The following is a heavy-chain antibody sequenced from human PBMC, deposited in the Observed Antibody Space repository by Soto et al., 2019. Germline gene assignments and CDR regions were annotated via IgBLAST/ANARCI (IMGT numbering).Heavy chain of an antibody. CDR3: ARGTRYSFGSFDF. J-gene: IGHJ4*02. V-gene: IGHV3-7*03. Sequence: GGSLSLSCAASGFPFSDYWMTWVRQAPGKGLEWVADIKQDGSDTYYAGSVKGRFTVSRDSVKNSLSLQMNSLRAEDTAVYYCARGTRYSFGSFDFWGQGTLVTVSS. CDR1: GFPFSDYW. CDR2: IKQDGSDT. D-gene: IGHD5-18*01.